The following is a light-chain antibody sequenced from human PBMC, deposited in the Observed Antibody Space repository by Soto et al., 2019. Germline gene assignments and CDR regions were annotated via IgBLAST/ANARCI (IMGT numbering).Light chain of an antibody. J-gene: IGLJ3*02. Sequence: QAVVTQEPSFSVSPGGTVTLTWGLSSGPVFTSSYPNWYQQTPGQAPRTLIFNTNNRSSGFPDRFSCSILGDKAALTITGAHADDVSYYCCLLYLGGGLWVFGGGTKLTVL. CDR1: SGPVFTSSY. CDR3: LLYLGGGLWV. V-gene: IGLV8-61*01. CDR2: NTN.